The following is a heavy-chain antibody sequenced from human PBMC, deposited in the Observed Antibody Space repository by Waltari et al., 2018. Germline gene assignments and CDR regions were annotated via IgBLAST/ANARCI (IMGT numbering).Heavy chain of an antibody. V-gene: IGHV3-49*03. D-gene: IGHD2-15*01. J-gene: IGHJ4*02. CDR1: GFTFGDYA. Sequence: EVQLVESGGGLVQPGRSLRLSCTASGFTFGDYAMSWFRQAPGKGLEWVGFIRRKAYGGTTEYAASVKGRFTISRDDSKSIAYLQMNSLKTEDTAVYYCTTVFKVVADLGYWGQGTLVTVSS. CDR2: IRRKAYGGTT. CDR3: TTVFKVVADLGY.